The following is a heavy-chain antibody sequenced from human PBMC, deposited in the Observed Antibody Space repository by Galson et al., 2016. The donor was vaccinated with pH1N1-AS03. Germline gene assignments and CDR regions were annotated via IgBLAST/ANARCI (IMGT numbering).Heavy chain of an antibody. CDR2: ISASGGGT. CDR1: GFSFSSYW. V-gene: IGHV3-23*01. Sequence: SLRLSCAASGFSFSSYWMTWVRLTPGKGLEWVSAISASGGGTYYADSVKGRFTISRDNSKNTLYLQMNSLRAEDTALYYCAKEEAAAAPEGAMDAWGQGTTVTVSS. J-gene: IGHJ6*02. CDR3: AKEEAAAAPEGAMDA. D-gene: IGHD6-13*01.